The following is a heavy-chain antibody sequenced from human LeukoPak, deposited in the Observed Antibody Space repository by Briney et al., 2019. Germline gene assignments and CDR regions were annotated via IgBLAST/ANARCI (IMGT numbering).Heavy chain of an antibody. CDR3: AKGEAENWFDP. J-gene: IGHJ5*02. V-gene: IGHV3-9*01. CDR2: ISWNSGSI. CDR1: GVTFDDYA. D-gene: IGHD6-13*01. Sequence: PGRSLRLSCAASGVTFDDYAMHWVRQAPGKGLEWVSGISWNSGSIGYADSVKGRFTISRDNAKNSLYLQMNSLRAEDTALYYCAKGEAENWFDPWGQGTLVTVSS.